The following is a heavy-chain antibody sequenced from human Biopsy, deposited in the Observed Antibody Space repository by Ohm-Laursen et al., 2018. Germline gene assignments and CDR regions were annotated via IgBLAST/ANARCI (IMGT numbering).Heavy chain of an antibody. CDR2: ISCTGYT. D-gene: IGHD4-23*01. Sequence: SETLSLTCIVSGGSFTGHYWSWIRQPPGKGLEWIGHISCTGYTSYNDSLKSRVTISVDTSRNHFSLRLSSLTAADTAVYYCARGSNDSGGLYFPRWGQGTLLTVSS. CDR3: ARGSNDSGGLYFPR. V-gene: IGHV4-59*11. J-gene: IGHJ4*02. CDR1: GGSFTGHY.